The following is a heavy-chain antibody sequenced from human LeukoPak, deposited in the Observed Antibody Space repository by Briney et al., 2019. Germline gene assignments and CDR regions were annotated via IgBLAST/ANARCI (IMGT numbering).Heavy chain of an antibody. Sequence: ASVKVSCEAAGYSFNTFHMNWVRQAPGQGPEWIGWVNPDNGNTGFAQKFQGRVTITQNSSVTTVYMELSSLRSEDTAVYYCARDWATVTIGNAFDIWGQGTMVTVSS. V-gene: IGHV1-8*03. D-gene: IGHD4-17*01. CDR2: VNPDNGNT. CDR3: ARDWATVTIGNAFDI. J-gene: IGHJ3*02. CDR1: GYSFNTFH.